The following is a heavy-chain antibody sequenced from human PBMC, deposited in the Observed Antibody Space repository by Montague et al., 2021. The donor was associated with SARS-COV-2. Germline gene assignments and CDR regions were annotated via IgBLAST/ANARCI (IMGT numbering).Heavy chain of an antibody. D-gene: IGHD3-10*01. V-gene: IGHV4-30-2*01. Sequence: TLSLTCAVSGGSISSGGYSWNWIRQPPGKGLECIGYIYHSGSTYYNPSLKSRVTISLDSSKNQFSLNLTSVTAADTAVYYCARGSMVRGGKDYYGVDVEGQGTTVTVSS. CDR2: IYHSGST. CDR3: ARGSMVRGGKDYYGVDV. J-gene: IGHJ6*02. CDR1: GGSISSGGYS.